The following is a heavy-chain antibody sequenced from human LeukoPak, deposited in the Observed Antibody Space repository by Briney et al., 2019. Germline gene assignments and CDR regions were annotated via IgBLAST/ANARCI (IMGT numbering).Heavy chain of an antibody. CDR2: ISWNSGSI. CDR1: GFTFDDYA. D-gene: IGHD3-10*01. V-gene: IGHV3-9*01. CDR3: AKDISYYGSGSYYPA. Sequence: PGGSLRLSCAASGFTFDDYAMHWVRQAPGKGLEWVSGISWNSGSIGYADSVKGRFTISRDNAKNSLYLQMNSLRAEDTALYYCAKDISYYGSGSYYPAWGQGTLVTVSS. J-gene: IGHJ5*02.